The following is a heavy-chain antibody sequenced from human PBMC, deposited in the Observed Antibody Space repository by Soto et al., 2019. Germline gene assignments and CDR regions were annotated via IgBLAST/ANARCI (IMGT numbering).Heavy chain of an antibody. J-gene: IGHJ3*01. CDR1: GGSVSSYY. V-gene: IGHV4-59*02. CDR3: ARDDGRAFDV. CDR2: IYYSGST. Sequence: QVQLQESGPGLVRPSETLSLTCNVSGGSVSSYYWNWIRQPPGKGLEWIGYIYYSGSTIYNPSLKSRVTISVYTSKYQFSLKLTSVTAADTAVYYCARDDGRAFDVWGQGTMVAVSS.